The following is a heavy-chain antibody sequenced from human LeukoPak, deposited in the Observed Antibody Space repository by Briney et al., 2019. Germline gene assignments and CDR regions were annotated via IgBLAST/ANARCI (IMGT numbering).Heavy chain of an antibody. CDR1: GFTFSTYA. CDR3: AKDIRQYSSSWFDY. CDR2: ISYDGSNK. J-gene: IGHJ4*02. Sequence: PGGSLRLSCAASGFTFSTYAMHWVRQGPGKGLEWVAVISYDGSNKFYADSVKGRFTISRDNSKNSLYLQMNSLRTEDTALYYCAKDIRQYSSSWFDYWGQGTLVTVSS. V-gene: IGHV3-30-3*01. D-gene: IGHD6-13*01.